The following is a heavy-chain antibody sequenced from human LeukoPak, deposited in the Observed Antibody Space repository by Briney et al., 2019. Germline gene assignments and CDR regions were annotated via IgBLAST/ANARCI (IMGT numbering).Heavy chain of an antibody. V-gene: IGHV3-23*01. Sequence: GGSLRLSCAASGFTFSSYAMSWVRQAPGKGLEWVSAISGSGGSTYYADSVKGRFTISRDNSKNSLYLQMNSLRTEDTALYYCAKDRDQDRYSSSWYFAFDIWGQGTMVTVSS. CDR3: AKDRDQDRYSSSWYFAFDI. CDR1: GFTFSSYA. D-gene: IGHD6-13*01. CDR2: ISGSGGST. J-gene: IGHJ3*02.